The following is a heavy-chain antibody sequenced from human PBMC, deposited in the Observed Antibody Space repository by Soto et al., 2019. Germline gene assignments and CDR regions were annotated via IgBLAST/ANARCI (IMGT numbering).Heavy chain of an antibody. Sequence: PSETLSLTCAVYGGSVSGYPWSWIRQPPGKGLEWIGYIYHSGSTYYNPSLKSRVTISVDRSKNQFSLKLSSVTAADTAVYYCARGGYDILTGYGWFDPWGQGTLVTVSS. CDR3: ARGGYDILTGYGWFDP. CDR2: IYHSGST. J-gene: IGHJ5*02. V-gene: IGHV4-30-2*01. CDR1: GGSVSGYP. D-gene: IGHD3-9*01.